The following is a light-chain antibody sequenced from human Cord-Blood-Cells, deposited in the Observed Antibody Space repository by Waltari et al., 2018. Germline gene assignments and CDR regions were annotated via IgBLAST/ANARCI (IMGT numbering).Light chain of an antibody. CDR2: AAS. CDR3: QQSYSTPPT. V-gene: IGKV1-39*01. CDR1: QSISSY. Sequence: DIQMTQSPSSLSASVGDRVTITCRASQSISSYLNWYQQKPGKAPKLLIYAASSLQSGVPSRFSGSRSGTDFTLTISSLKPEDFATYYCQQSYSTPPTFGQGTKVEIK. J-gene: IGKJ1*01.